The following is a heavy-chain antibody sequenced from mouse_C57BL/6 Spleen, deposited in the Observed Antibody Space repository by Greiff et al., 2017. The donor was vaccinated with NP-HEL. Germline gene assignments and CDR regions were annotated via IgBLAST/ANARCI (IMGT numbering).Heavy chain of an antibody. V-gene: IGHV1-64*01. Sequence: VQLQESGAELVKPGASVKLSCKASGYTFTSYWMHWVKQRPGQGLEWIGMIHPNSGSTNYNEKFKSKATLTVDKSSSTAYMQLSSLTSEDSAVYYCARWSNYVGDYWGQGTSVTVSS. CDR1: GYTFTSYW. CDR2: IHPNSGST. CDR3: ARWSNYVGDY. D-gene: IGHD2-5*01. J-gene: IGHJ4*01.